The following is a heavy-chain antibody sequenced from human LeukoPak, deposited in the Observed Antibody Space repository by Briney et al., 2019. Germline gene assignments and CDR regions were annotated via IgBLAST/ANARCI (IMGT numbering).Heavy chain of an antibody. V-gene: IGHV4-31*03. CDR3: ARAYYGDYDV. CDR1: GVSISSGGYY. CDR2: IYYSGST. J-gene: IGHJ4*02. Sequence: SETLSLTCTVSGVSISSGGYYWSWIRQHPGKGLEWIGYIYYSGSTYYNPSLKSRVTISVDTSKNQFSLKLSSVTAADTAVYYCARAYYGDYDVWGQGTLVTVSS. D-gene: IGHD4-17*01.